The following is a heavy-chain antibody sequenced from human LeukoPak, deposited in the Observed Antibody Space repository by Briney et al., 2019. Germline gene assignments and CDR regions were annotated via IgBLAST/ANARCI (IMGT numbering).Heavy chain of an antibody. V-gene: IGHV4-30-4*01. J-gene: IGHJ4*02. CDR1: GGSISSGDYY. CDR2: IYYSGST. CDR3: ANEAGRDGSGPPQYYFDY. D-gene: IGHD3-10*01. Sequence: PSETLSLTCTVSGGSISSGDYYWSWIRQPPGKGLEWIGYIYYSGSTYYNPSLKSRVTISVDTSKNQFSLKLSSVPAADTAVYYCANEAGRDGSGPPQYYFDYWGQGTLVTVSS.